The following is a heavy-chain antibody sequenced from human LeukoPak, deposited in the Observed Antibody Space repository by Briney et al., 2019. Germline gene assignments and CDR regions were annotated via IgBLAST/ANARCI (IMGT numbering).Heavy chain of an antibody. CDR1: GFTFSTYS. CDR2: IISGSGYI. D-gene: IGHD1-14*01. CDR3: AREGPQEPDTAGSAFDI. J-gene: IGHJ3*02. V-gene: IGHV3-21*01. Sequence: GGSLTLSCAASGFTFSTYSMNWVRQAPGKGLECVSSIISGSGYIYYADSVKGRFSISRDNAKHSLYLQMNRLRAEDKAVYYCAREGPQEPDTAGSAFDIWGEGTMVTVSS.